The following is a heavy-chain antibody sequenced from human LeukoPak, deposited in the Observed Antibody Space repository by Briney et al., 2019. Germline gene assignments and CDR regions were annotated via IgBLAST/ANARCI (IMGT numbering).Heavy chain of an antibody. CDR3: AREQVGGYSYGLDY. CDR1: GYTFTSYY. Sequence: GASVKVSCKASGYTFTSYYVHWVRQAPGQGLEWMTRINPNGGSTRYAQRFQGRVTMTRDTSTSTVYMELSSLRSEETAVYYCAREQVGGYSYGLDYWGQGTLVTVSS. D-gene: IGHD5-18*01. J-gene: IGHJ4*02. CDR2: INPNGGST. V-gene: IGHV1-46*01.